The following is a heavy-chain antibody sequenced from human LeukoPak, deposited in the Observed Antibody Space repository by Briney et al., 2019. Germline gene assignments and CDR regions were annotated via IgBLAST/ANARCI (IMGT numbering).Heavy chain of an antibody. V-gene: IGHV4-30-2*01. J-gene: IGHJ3*02. CDR1: GGSISSGGYS. Sequence: PSQTLSLTCAVSGGSISSGGYSWSWIRQPPGKGLEWIGYIYHSGSTYYNPSLKSRVTISVDRSKNQFSLKLSSVTAADTAVYYCARASIVGAIKALDIWGQGTMVTVSS. CDR3: ARASIVGAIKALDI. D-gene: IGHD1-26*01. CDR2: IYHSGST.